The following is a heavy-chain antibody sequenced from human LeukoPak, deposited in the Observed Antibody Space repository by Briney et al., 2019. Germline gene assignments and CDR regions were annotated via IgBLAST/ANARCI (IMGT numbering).Heavy chain of an antibody. Sequence: SETLSLTCTVSGGSISGYYWSWVRQPPGKGLEWIGDRYHSGGTNYNPSLKSRVTISVDTSKNQFSLELNSVTAADTAVYYCGAYRTLDDAFDIWGQGTLVTVSS. J-gene: IGHJ3*02. CDR3: GAYRTLDDAFDI. V-gene: IGHV4-34*01. D-gene: IGHD3-16*01. CDR1: GGSISGYY. CDR2: RYHSGGT.